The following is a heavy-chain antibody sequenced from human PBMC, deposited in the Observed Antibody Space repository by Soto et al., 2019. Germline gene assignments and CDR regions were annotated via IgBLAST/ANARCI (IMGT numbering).Heavy chain of an antibody. Sequence: EVQLVESGGGMVQPGGSLRLSCAASGFTFSSYSMNWVRQAPGKGLEWVSYISSSSSTIYYADSVKGRFTIYRDNAKNSLYLQMNSLRAEDTAVYYCARDRPYYDILTGEYYYYYGMDVWGQGTTVTVSS. CDR2: ISSSSSTI. CDR1: GFTFSSYS. V-gene: IGHV3-48*01. J-gene: IGHJ6*02. D-gene: IGHD3-9*01. CDR3: ARDRPYYDILTGEYYYYYGMDV.